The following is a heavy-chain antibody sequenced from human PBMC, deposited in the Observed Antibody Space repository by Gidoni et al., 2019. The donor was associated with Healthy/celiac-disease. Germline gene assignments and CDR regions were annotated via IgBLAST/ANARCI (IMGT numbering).Heavy chain of an antibody. V-gene: IGHV3-23*01. D-gene: IGHD2-2*02. Sequence: EVQLLESGGGLVQPGGSLRLSCASSGFPFSSYAMSWVRQAPGKGLEWVSAISGSGGSTYYAESVKGRLTISRDNSKNTLYRQMNSLRAEDTAVYYCAKFGVRLYQLRYGDAVDIWGQGTMVTVSS. CDR2: ISGSGGST. J-gene: IGHJ3*02. CDR3: AKFGVRLYQLRYGDAVDI. CDR1: GFPFSSYA.